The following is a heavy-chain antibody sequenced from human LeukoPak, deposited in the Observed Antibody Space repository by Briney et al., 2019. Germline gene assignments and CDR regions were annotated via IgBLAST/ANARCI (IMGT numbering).Heavy chain of an antibody. CDR2: IYTSGST. CDR3: ARGTYYDFWSGYFQNNWFDP. V-gene: IGHV4-61*02. CDR1: GGSISSGSYY. J-gene: IGHJ5*02. Sequence: SETLSLTCTVSGGSISSGSYYWSWIRQPAEKGLEWIGRIYTSGSTNYNPSLKSRVTISVDTSKNQFSLKLSSVTAADTAVYYCARGTYYDFWSGYFQNNWFDPWGQGTLVTVSS. D-gene: IGHD3-3*01.